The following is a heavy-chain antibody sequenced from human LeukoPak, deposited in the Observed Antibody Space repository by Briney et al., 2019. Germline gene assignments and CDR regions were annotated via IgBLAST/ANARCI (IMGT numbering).Heavy chain of an antibody. Sequence: GASVKVSCKASGYTFTSYYMHWVRQAPGQGLEWMGIINPIGVSTSYAQQFQGRVTMTRDTSTSTVYTELSSLRSEDTAVYYCARDGRARSAESTIENPYYFDYWGQGTLVTVSS. V-gene: IGHV1-46*01. D-gene: IGHD1-14*01. CDR1: GYTFTSYY. CDR3: ARDGRARSAESTIENPYYFDY. J-gene: IGHJ4*02. CDR2: INPIGVST.